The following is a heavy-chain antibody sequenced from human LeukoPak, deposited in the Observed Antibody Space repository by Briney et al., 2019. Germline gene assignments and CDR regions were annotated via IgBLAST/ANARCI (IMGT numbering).Heavy chain of an antibody. J-gene: IGHJ6*02. Sequence: ASVKVSCKASGYTFTSYGISWVRQAPGQGLEWMGWISAYNGNTNYAQKLQGRVTMTTDTSTSTAYMELRSLRSDVTAVYYCARQGLLWFGESFNYYYYYGMDVWGQGTTVTVSS. CDR1: GYTFTSYG. CDR3: ARQGLLWFGESFNYYYYYGMDV. V-gene: IGHV1-18*01. CDR2: ISAYNGNT. D-gene: IGHD3-10*01.